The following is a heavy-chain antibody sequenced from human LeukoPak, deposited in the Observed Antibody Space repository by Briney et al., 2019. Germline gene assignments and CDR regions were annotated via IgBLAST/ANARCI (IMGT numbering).Heavy chain of an antibody. CDR3: ASGCINGVCYGGM. CDR2: INPDGSST. J-gene: IGHJ3*01. CDR1: GFTLSSYW. Sequence: EPGGSLRLSCAASGFTLSSYWIHWVRQAPGKGLVWVSYINPDGSSTNYADSVKGRFTVSRDNAENTLYLQMNSLRVEDTAVYYCASGCINGVCYGGMWGQGSMVTVSS. D-gene: IGHD2-8*01. V-gene: IGHV3-74*01.